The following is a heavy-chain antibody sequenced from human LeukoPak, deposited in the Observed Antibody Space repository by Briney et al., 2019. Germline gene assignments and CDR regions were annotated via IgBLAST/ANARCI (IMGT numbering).Heavy chain of an antibody. CDR1: SGSISTSNYY. CDR2: IFYGGRT. D-gene: IGHD5-24*01. J-gene: IGHJ6*03. Sequence: PSESLSLSCAVSSGSISTSNYYWGRVPQPQGQALECIGNIFYGGRTYYSPALERRITISIDTSMNQFSLKLNSVPAADTAVYYCASDVEMVRPPDYYYYYMDVWGKGTTVTISS. V-gene: IGHV4-39*07. CDR3: ASDVEMVRPPDYYYYYMDV.